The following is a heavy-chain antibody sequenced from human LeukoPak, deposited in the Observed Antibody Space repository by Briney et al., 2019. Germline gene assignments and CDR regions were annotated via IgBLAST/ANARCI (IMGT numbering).Heavy chain of an antibody. J-gene: IGHJ6*02. CDR3: ARGSYYGMDV. CDR2: INPNSGGT. Sequence: ASVKVSCKASGYTFTSYGISWVRQAPGQGLEWMGWINPNSGGTNYAQKFQGRVTMTRDTSISTAYMELSRLRSDDTAVYYCARGSYYGMDVWGQGTTVTVSS. V-gene: IGHV1-2*02. CDR1: GYTFTSYG.